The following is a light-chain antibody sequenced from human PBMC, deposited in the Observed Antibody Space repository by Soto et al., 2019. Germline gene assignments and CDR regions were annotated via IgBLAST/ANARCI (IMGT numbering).Light chain of an antibody. J-gene: IGLJ3*02. V-gene: IGLV1-40*01. CDR2: GNS. CDR1: GSNIGAGYD. Sequence: QSVLTQPPSVSGAPGQRGTISFTGSGSNIGAGYDVHWYQQLPGTAPKRLIYGNSNRPSGVPDRFSGSKSGTSASLAITGLQAEDEADYYCQSYDSSLSGWVFGGGTKVTVL. CDR3: QSYDSSLSGWV.